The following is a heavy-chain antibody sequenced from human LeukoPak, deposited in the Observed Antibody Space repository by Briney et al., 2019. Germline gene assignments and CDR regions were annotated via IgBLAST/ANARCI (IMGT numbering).Heavy chain of an antibody. Sequence: GGSLRLSCAASGFTFSSYAMSWVRQSAGRGLDWVSTISVSGSSTYYADSVKGRFTISRDNSKNTLYLQMGSLRAEDMAVYYCARNGDYAGFDYWGQGTLVTVSS. CDR2: ISVSGSST. V-gene: IGHV3-23*01. CDR3: ARNGDYAGFDY. D-gene: IGHD4-17*01. CDR1: GFTFSSYA. J-gene: IGHJ4*02.